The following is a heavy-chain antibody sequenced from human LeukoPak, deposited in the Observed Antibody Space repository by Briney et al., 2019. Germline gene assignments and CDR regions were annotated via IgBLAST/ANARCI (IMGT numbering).Heavy chain of an antibody. CDR1: GGSFSGYY. CDR3: SRNVWAAAGISFDY. Sequence: NPSETLSLTCAVYGGSFSGYYWSWIRQPPGKGLEWIGEINHSGSTNYNPSLKSRVTISVDTSKNQFSLKLTSVPAACTALYYLSRNVWAAAGISFDYGGKEPLLTPSS. D-gene: IGHD6-13*01. CDR2: INHSGST. V-gene: IGHV4-34*01. J-gene: IGHJ4*02.